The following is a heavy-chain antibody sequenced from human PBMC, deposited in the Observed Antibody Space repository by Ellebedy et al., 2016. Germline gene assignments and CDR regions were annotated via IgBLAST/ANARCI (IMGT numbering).Heavy chain of an antibody. J-gene: IGHJ4*02. D-gene: IGHD1-26*01. CDR1: GYSFTSYY. CDR2: MNPSGGST. Sequence: ASVKVSXXASGYSFTSYYMHWVRQAPGQGLEWVATMNPSGGSTSYAQKIQGRVTMTRDTSTSTVYMEMSSLRSEDTAVYYCVRGIVVGARGAGDWGQGTLVTVSS. CDR3: VRGIVVGARGAGD. V-gene: IGHV1-46*01.